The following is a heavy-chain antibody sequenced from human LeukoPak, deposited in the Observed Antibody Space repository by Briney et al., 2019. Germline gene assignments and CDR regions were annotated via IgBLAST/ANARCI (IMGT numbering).Heavy chain of an antibody. CDR3: AGGRTDIVVVPATLRNYYFDY. CDR2: IMPMFGKA. J-gene: IGHJ4*02. V-gene: IGHV1-69*06. Sequence: SVKVSCKASGGTFSSYDISWVRQAPGQGLEWMGGIMPMFGKANYAQKFQGRVTTTADKATNTAYMELSSLRSEDTAVYYCAGGRTDIVVVPATLRNYYFDYWGQGTLVTVSS. D-gene: IGHD2-2*01. CDR1: GGTFSSYD.